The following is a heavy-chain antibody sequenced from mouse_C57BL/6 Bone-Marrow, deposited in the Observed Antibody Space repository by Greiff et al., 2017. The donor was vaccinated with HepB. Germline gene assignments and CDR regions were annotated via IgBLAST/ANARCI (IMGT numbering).Heavy chain of an antibody. V-gene: IGHV1-55*01. D-gene: IGHD2-5*01. Sequence: QVQLQQPGAELVKPGASVKMSCKASGYTFTSYWITWVKQRPGQGLEWIGDIYPGSGSTNYNEKFKSKATLTADKSSSTAYMQLSSLTYEDSAVYYCAKYYSTLFAYWGQGTLVTVSA. CDR1: GYTFTSYW. J-gene: IGHJ3*01. CDR3: AKYYSTLFAY. CDR2: IYPGSGST.